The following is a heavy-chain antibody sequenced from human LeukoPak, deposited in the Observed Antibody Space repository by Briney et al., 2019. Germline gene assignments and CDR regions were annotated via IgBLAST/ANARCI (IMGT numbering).Heavy chain of an antibody. D-gene: IGHD6-19*01. V-gene: IGHV3-7*01. CDR1: GFTFSSYW. J-gene: IGHJ4*02. Sequence: GGSLRLSCAASGFTFSSYWMTWVRQAPGKGLEWVANIKQDGSEKYYVDSVKGRFTISRDNAKNSLYLQMNSLRAEDTAVYYCARVGTWSSGWYSYFDYWGQGTLVTVSS. CDR3: ARVGTWSSGWYSYFDY. CDR2: IKQDGSEK.